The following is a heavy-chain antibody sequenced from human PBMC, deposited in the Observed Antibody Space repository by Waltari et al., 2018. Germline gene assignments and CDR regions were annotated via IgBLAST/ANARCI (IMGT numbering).Heavy chain of an antibody. CDR2: ISSSGSTI. CDR3: ARKYPAPLWIDY. V-gene: IGHV3-48*03. Sequence: EVQLVESGGGLVQPGGSLRISCAASGFTFSSYDMNWVRQAPGKGLEWVSYISSSGSTIYYADSVKGRFTISRDNAKNSLYLQMNSLRAEDTAVYYCARKYPAPLWIDYWGQGTLVTVSS. J-gene: IGHJ4*02. D-gene: IGHD5-18*01. CDR1: GFTFSSYD.